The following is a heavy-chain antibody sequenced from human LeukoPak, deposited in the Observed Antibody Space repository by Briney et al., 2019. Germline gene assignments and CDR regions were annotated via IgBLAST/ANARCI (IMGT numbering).Heavy chain of an antibody. D-gene: IGHD5-24*01. CDR3: AKARADDDAFDI. CDR1: GFTFSSYG. V-gene: IGHV3-30*18. J-gene: IGHJ3*02. CDR2: ISYDGSNK. Sequence: PGGSLRLSCAASGFTFSSYGMHWVRQAPGKGLEWVAVISYDGSNKYYADSVKGRFTISRDNSKNTLYLQMNSLRAEDTAVYYCAKARADDDAFDISGQKTMVTVSS.